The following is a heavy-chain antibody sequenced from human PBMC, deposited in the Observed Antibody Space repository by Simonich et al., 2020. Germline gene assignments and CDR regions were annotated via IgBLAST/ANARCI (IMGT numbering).Heavy chain of an antibody. CDR2: INPNSGGT. J-gene: IGHJ5*02. CDR3: AREEANGYSSSWNWFDP. CDR1: GYTFTGYY. V-gene: IGHV1-2*02. Sequence: QVQLVQSGAEVKKPGASVKVSCKASGYTFTGYYMHLVRQAPGQEFGGIGWINPNSGGTNHARKFQGRVTMTRDTSISTAYMELSRLRSDDTAVYYCAREEANGYSSSWNWFDPWGQGTLVTVSS. D-gene: IGHD6-13*01.